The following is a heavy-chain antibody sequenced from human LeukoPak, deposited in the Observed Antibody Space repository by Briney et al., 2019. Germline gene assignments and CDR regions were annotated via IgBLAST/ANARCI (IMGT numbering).Heavy chain of an antibody. CDR2: ISYDGSNK. Sequence: GGSLRLSCAASGFTFSSYAMHWVRQAPGKGLEWVAVISYDGSNKYYADPVKGRFTISRDNSKNTLYLQMNSLRAEDTAVYYCARDLVRGVISFGHLDYWGQGTLVTVSS. V-gene: IGHV3-30*04. CDR1: GFTFSSYA. CDR3: ARDLVRGVISFGHLDY. J-gene: IGHJ4*02. D-gene: IGHD3-10*01.